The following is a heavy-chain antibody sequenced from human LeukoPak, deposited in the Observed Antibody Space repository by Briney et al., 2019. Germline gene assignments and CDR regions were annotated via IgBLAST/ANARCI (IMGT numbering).Heavy chain of an antibody. V-gene: IGHV3-13*01. D-gene: IGHD1-1*01. J-gene: IGHJ3*02. CDR1: GFTFSSYD. CDR3: ARGTGTTYDDAFDI. CDR2: IGIAGDT. Sequence: GGSLRLSCAPSGFTFSSYDMHSVPPATGKSLEWVSAIGIAGDTYYPGSVTGRFTISRENAKNSLYLQMNSLRAGDTAVYYCARGTGTTYDDAFDIWGQGTMVTVSS.